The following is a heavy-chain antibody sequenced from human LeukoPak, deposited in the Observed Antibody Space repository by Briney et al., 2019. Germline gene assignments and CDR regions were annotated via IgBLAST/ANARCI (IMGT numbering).Heavy chain of an antibody. Sequence: GSLRLSCAASGFTFSSYAMSWVRQAPGKGLEWVSAISGSGGSTYYADSVKGRFTISRDNSKNALYLQMNSLRAEDTALYYCARESGNTFNNPFDMWGQGTMVIVSS. J-gene: IGHJ3*02. D-gene: IGHD2/OR15-2a*01. V-gene: IGHV3-23*01. CDR2: ISGSGGST. CDR1: GFTFSSYA. CDR3: ARESGNTFNNPFDM.